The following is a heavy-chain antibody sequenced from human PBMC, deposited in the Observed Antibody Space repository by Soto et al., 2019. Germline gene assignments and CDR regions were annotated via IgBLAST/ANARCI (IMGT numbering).Heavy chain of an antibody. D-gene: IGHD6-13*01. Sequence: FAIMSLTCAVSGGNIINSSYYWGWIRKPPGKGLEWIGSIYYSGSTYYNPSLKSRVTISVDTSKNQFSLKLSSVTAADTAVYYCARRWGYHGWRRIAAAEPWFDPLGQGTLVTV. CDR2: IYYSGST. CDR3: ARRWGYHGWRRIAAAEPWFDP. V-gene: IGHV4-39*01. CDR1: GGNIINSSYY. J-gene: IGHJ5*02.